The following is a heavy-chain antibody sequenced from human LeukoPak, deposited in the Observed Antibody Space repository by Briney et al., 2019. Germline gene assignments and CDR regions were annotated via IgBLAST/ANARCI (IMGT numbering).Heavy chain of an antibody. V-gene: IGHV1-2*02. CDR3: ARDYGSGSDNGMDV. CDR2: INPNSGGT. J-gene: IGHJ6*02. D-gene: IGHD1-26*01. Sequence: ASVKVSCKASGYTFTGYYMHWVRQAPGQGLGWMGWINPNSGGTNYAQKFQGRVTMTRDTSISTAYMELSRLRSDDTAVYYCARDYGSGSDNGMDVWGQGTTVTVSS. CDR1: GYTFTGYY.